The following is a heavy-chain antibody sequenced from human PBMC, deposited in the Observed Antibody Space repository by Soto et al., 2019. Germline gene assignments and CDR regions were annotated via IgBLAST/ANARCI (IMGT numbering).Heavy chain of an antibody. V-gene: IGHV1-3*01. CDR3: ARARGDYSSWYYGWFDP. CDR1: GYTFTSYA. CDR2: INAGNGNT. J-gene: IGHJ5*02. Sequence: ASVKVSCTASGYTFTSYAMHWVRQAPGQRLEWMGWINAGNGNTKYSQKFQGRVTITRDTSASTAYMELSSLRSEDTAVYYCARARGDYSSWYYGWFDPWGQGTLVTVSS. D-gene: IGHD6-13*01.